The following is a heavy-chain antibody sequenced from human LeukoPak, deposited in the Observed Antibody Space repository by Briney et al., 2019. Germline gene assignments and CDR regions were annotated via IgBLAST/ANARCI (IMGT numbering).Heavy chain of an antibody. J-gene: IGHJ4*02. V-gene: IGHV1-69*05. CDR3: ATDTAMPNHYFDY. Sequence: ASVKVSCKASGGTFSSYAISWVRQAPGQGLEWMGGIIPIFGTANYAQKFQGRFTITTDESTSTAYMELSSLRSEDTAVYYCATDTAMPNHYFDYWGQGTLVTVSS. CDR2: IIPIFGTA. CDR1: GGTFSSYA. D-gene: IGHD5-18*01.